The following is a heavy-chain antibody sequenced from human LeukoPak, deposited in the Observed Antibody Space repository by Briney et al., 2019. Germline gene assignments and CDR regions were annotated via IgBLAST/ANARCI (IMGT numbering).Heavy chain of an antibody. CDR3: ARGYDILTGYYFFDY. J-gene: IGHJ4*02. Sequence: SETLSLTCTVSGGSISSYYWSWIRQPPGKGLEWIGYIYYSGSTNYNPSLKSRVTISVDTSKNQFSLKLSSVTAVDTAVYYCARGYDILTGYYFFDYWGQGTLVTVSS. D-gene: IGHD3-9*01. CDR1: GGSISSYY. V-gene: IGHV4-59*01. CDR2: IYYSGST.